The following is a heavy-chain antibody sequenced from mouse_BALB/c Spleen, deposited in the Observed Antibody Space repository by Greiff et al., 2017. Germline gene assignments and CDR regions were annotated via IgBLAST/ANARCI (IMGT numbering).Heavy chain of an antibody. J-gene: IGHJ1*01. V-gene: IGHV5-6-2*01. CDR2: INSNGGST. D-gene: IGHD1-1*01. CDR3: ARQDYYGSSYRWYFDV. Sequence: EVQVVESGGGLVKLGGSLKLSCAASGFTFSSYYMSWVRQTPEKRLELVAAINSNGGSTYYPDTVKGRFTISRDNAKNTLYLQMSSLKSEDTALYYCARQDYYGSSYRWYFDVWGAGTTVTVSS. CDR1: GFTFSSYY.